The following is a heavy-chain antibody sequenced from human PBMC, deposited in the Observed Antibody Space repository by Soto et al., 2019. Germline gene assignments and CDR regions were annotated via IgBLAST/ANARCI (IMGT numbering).Heavy chain of an antibody. CDR2: INHSGST. J-gene: IGHJ6*02. CDR1: GGSFSGYY. V-gene: IGHV4-34*01. Sequence: PSETLSLTCADYGGSFSGYYWSWIRQPPGKGLEWIGEINHSGSTNYNPSLKSRVTISVDTSKNQFSLKLSSVTAADTAVYYCARRKYYYGSGSYRYYYYYGMDVWGQGTTVTVSS. D-gene: IGHD3-10*01. CDR3: ARRKYYYGSGSYRYYYYYGMDV.